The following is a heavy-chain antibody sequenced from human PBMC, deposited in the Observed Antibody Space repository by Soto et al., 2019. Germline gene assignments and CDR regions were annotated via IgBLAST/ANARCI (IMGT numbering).Heavy chain of an antibody. CDR2: IYWDDDK. D-gene: IGHD5-12*01. CDR1: GFSLSTSGVG. J-gene: IGHJ4*02. CDR3: AHINGYGATFNY. Sequence: QITLKESGPTLVTPTQTLTLTCTFSGFSLSTSGVGVGWIRQPPGKALECLALIYWDDDKRYSPSLKSRLAITKDTSNNQVVLKMTNMDPVDTATYYCAHINGYGATFNYWGQGTLVTVS. V-gene: IGHV2-5*02.